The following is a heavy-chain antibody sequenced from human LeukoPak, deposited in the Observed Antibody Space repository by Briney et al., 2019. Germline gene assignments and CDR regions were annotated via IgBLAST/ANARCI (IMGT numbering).Heavy chain of an antibody. V-gene: IGHV3-48*01. D-gene: IGHD2-2*01. CDR3: ARERCSSTSCYFDY. Sequence: GGSLRLSCAASGFTFSSYTMNWVRQAPGRGLEWLSYITSSSSTIYYADSVKGRFTISRDNAKNSLFLQMNSLRAEDTAVYYCARERCSSTSCYFDYWGQGTLVTVSS. CDR2: ITSSSSTI. J-gene: IGHJ4*02. CDR1: GFTFSSYT.